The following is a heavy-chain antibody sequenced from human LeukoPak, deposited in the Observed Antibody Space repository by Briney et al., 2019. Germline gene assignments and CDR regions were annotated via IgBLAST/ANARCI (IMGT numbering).Heavy chain of an antibody. V-gene: IGHV4-61*02. J-gene: IGHJ4*02. CDR2: IYTSGSA. CDR1: GCSISSGSYY. D-gene: IGHD1-26*01. CDR3: AREVGAGPLV. Sequence: SETLSLTCTVAGCSISSGSYYWSWIRQPPGKGLEWIGRIYTSGSANYNPSLKSRVTISVDTSKNQFSLKLSSVTAADTAVYYCAREVGAGPLVWGQGTLVTVSS.